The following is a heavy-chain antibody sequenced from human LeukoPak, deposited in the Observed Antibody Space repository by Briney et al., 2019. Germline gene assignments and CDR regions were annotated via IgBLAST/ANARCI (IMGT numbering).Heavy chain of an antibody. V-gene: IGHV3-23*01. CDR2: ISGSGGST. J-gene: IGHJ4*02. CDR1: GFALSSYA. Sequence: GGSLRLSCAASGFALSSYAMSWVRQAPGKGLEWVSTISGSGGSTYYADSVKGRFTISRDNAKNSLYLQMNSLRAEDTALYYCAKDIGSQQSDYWGQGTLVTVSS. D-gene: IGHD6-13*01. CDR3: AKDIGSQQSDY.